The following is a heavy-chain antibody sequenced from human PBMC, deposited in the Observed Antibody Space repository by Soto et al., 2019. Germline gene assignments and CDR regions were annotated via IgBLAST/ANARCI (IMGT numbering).Heavy chain of an antibody. V-gene: IGHV1-69*13. Sequence: ASVKVSCKASGGTFSSYAISWVRQAPGQGLEWMGGIIPIFGTANYAQKFQGRVTITADESTSTAYMELSSLRSEDTAVYYCARSDYDILTGYYYSRPIWFDPWGQGTLVTVSS. J-gene: IGHJ5*02. CDR2: IIPIFGTA. D-gene: IGHD3-9*01. CDR1: GGTFSSYA. CDR3: ARSDYDILTGYYYSRPIWFDP.